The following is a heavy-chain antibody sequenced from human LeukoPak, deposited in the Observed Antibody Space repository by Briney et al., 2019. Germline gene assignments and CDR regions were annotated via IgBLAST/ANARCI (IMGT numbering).Heavy chain of an antibody. J-gene: IGHJ3*02. CDR3: ARGSVTTGLGAFDI. CDR2: IYSGGST. Sequence: GGSLRLSCAASGFTVSSNYMSWVRQAPGKGLEWVSVIYSGGSTYYADSVKGRFTISRDNSKNTLYLQMNSLRAEDTAVYYCARGSVTTGLGAFDIWGQGTMVTVSS. D-gene: IGHD4-17*01. CDR1: GFTVSSNY. V-gene: IGHV3-66*01.